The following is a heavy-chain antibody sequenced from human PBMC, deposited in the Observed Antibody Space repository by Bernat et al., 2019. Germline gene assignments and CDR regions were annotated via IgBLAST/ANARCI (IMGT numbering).Heavy chain of an antibody. CDR1: GFTFSSYA. CDR2: ISYDGSNK. CDR3: ARERGSYCSGGSSYYSYFDY. D-gene: IGHD2-15*01. V-gene: IGHV3-30-3*01. Sequence: QVQLVESGGGVVQPGRSLRLSCAASGFTFSSYAMHWVRQAPGKGLEWVAVISYDGSNKYYADSVKGRFTISRDNSKNTLYLQMNSLRAEDTAVYYCARERGSYCSGGSSYYSYFDYWGQGTLVTVSS. J-gene: IGHJ4*02.